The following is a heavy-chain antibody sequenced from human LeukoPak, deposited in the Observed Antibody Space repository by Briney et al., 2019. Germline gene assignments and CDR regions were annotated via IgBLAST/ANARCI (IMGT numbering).Heavy chain of an antibody. J-gene: IGHJ6*02. CDR1: GFTFSNYA. CDR3: AKWVSRMVTYFYYYGMDV. D-gene: IGHD5-18*01. CDR2: IGGSGGTT. V-gene: IGHV3-23*01. Sequence: SGGSLRLSCAASGFTFSNYAMTWVRQAPGKGLEWVSAIGGSGGTTYYADSVKGRFTISRDNSKSTLYLQMNSLRAEDTAVYYCAKWVSRMVTYFYYYGMDVWGQGTTVTVAS.